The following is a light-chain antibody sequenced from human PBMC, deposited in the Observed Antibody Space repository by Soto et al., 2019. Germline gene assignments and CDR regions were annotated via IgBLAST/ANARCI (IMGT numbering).Light chain of an antibody. CDR2: GNS. V-gene: IGLV1-40*01. CDR1: CSNIGAGYD. Sequence: QSVLTQPPSVSGAPGQRVTISCTGSCSNIGAGYDVHWYQQLPGTAPKLLIYGNSNRPSGVPDRFSGSKSGTSASLAITGLQAEDEADYYCQSYDSSLSVGVVFGGGTQLTVL. CDR3: QSYDSSLSVGVV. J-gene: IGLJ2*01.